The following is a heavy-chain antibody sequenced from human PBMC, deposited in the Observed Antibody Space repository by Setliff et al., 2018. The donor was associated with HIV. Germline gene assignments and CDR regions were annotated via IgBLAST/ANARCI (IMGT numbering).Heavy chain of an antibody. V-gene: IGHV4-59*01. Sequence: PSETLSLTCTVSGGSITNYYWNWIRQPPGKGLEWIGYIYYSGSTNYNPSLKSRVTISVDTSKKQFSLKLNSVNAADTAVYYCARGDYYYYYMDVWGKGTTVTVSS. CDR2: IYYSGST. CDR3: ARGDYYYYYMDV. CDR1: GGSITNYY. J-gene: IGHJ6*03.